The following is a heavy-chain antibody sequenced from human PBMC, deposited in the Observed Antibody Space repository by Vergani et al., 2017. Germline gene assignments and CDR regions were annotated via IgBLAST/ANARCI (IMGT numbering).Heavy chain of an antibody. CDR2: INPSGGST. V-gene: IGHV1-46*01. D-gene: IGHD3-9*01. CDR1: GYTFTSYY. CDR3: ARHLRYDILTGSTWYFDL. Sequence: QVQLVQSGAEVKKPGASVKVSCKASGYTFTSYYMHWVRQAPGQGLEWMGIINPSGGSTSYAQKFQGRVTMTRDTSTSTVYMELSSLRSEDTAVYYCARHLRYDILTGSTWYFDLWGRGTLVTVSS. J-gene: IGHJ2*01.